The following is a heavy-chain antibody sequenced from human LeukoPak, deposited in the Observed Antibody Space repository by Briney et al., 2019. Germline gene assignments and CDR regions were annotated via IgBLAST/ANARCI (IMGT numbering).Heavy chain of an antibody. CDR2: INHSGST. V-gene: IGHV4-34*01. J-gene: IGHJ6*03. CDR3: ARGSIVGWELRSYYMDV. Sequence: SETLSLTCAVYGGSFSGYYWSWIRQPPGKGLEWIGEINHSGSTNYNPSLKSRVTISVDTSKNQFSLKLSSVTAADTAVYYCARGSIVGWELRSYYMDVWGKGTTVTISS. CDR1: GGSFSGYY. D-gene: IGHD1-26*01.